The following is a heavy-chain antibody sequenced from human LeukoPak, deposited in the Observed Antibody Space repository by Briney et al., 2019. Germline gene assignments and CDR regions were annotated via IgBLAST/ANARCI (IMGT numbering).Heavy chain of an antibody. D-gene: IGHD6-13*01. CDR1: GYTFSTYG. V-gene: IGHV1-18*01. Sequence: ASVKVSCKASGYTFSTYGISWVRQAPGQGLEWMGWISAYNGNTNYAQKVQGRVTMTTDTSTSTAYVELRSLRSDDTAVYYCARAKGSSWYGGGSDYWGQGTLVTVSS. CDR3: ARAKGSSWYGGGSDY. CDR2: ISAYNGNT. J-gene: IGHJ4*02.